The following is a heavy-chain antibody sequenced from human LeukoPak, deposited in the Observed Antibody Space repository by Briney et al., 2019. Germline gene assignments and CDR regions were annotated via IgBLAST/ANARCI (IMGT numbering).Heavy chain of an antibody. Sequence: PSETLSLTCIVSGGSISSYYWSWIRQPPGKGLEWIGYIYYSGSTSYNPSLKSRVTISVDTSKSQFSLKLSSVIAADTAVYYCARRAYSSGFDYIDYWGQGTLVTVSS. CDR1: GGSISSYY. J-gene: IGHJ4*02. CDR3: ARRAYSSGFDYIDY. V-gene: IGHV4-59*08. D-gene: IGHD6-19*01. CDR2: IYYSGST.